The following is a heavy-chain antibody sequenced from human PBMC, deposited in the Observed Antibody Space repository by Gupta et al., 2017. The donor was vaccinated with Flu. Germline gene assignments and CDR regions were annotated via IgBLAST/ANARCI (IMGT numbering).Heavy chain of an antibody. CDR2: ISGSGEIT. Sequence: DVQLLESGGGLVQPGGSLRLYCEASGSPFRRYFINWVRQGPGQGLEWVSGISGSGEITHYADSVKGRFTISRDNSKNTLYLQINSLRAEDTAIYYCAKDALGSAQGWTYYLDYWGQGTLVTVSS. V-gene: IGHV3-23*01. J-gene: IGHJ4*02. D-gene: IGHD6-19*01. CDR3: AKDALGSAQGWTYYLDY. CDR1: GSPFRRYF.